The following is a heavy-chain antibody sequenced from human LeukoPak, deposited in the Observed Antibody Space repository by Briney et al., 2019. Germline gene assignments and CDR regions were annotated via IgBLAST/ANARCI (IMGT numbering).Heavy chain of an antibody. CDR2: INHSGST. D-gene: IGHD1-26*01. CDR1: GGSFSGYY. CDR3: TYSGSYYPDY. Sequence: TSETLSLTCAVYGGSFSGYYWSWICQPPGKGLEWIGEINHSGSTNYNPSLKSRVTISVDTSKNQFSLKLSSVTAADTAVYYCTYSGSYYPDYWGQGTLVTVSS. V-gene: IGHV4-34*01. J-gene: IGHJ4*02.